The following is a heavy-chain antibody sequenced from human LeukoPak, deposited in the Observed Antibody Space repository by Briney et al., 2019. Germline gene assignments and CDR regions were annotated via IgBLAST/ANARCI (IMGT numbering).Heavy chain of an antibody. J-gene: IGHJ3*02. CDR1: GYTFTGYY. V-gene: IGHV1-2*02. Sequence: ASVKVSCKASGYTFTGYYMHWVRQAPGQGLEWMGWINPNSGGTNYAQKFQGGVTMTRDTSISTAYMELSRLRSDDTAVYYCARSVPEVQDAFDIWGQGTMVTVSS. CDR2: INPNSGGT. D-gene: IGHD2-2*01. CDR3: ARSVPEVQDAFDI.